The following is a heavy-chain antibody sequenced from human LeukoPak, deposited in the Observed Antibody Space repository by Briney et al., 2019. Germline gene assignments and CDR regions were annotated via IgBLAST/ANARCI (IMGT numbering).Heavy chain of an antibody. V-gene: IGHV3-21*01. CDR1: GFTFSSYG. Sequence: PGGSLRLSCAASGFTFSSYGMNWVRQAPGKGLEWVSSISSSSSYIYYADSVKGRFTISRDNAKNSLYLQMNSLRAEDTAVYYCAREASTFNYYGMDVWGQGTTVTVSS. CDR2: ISSSSSYI. D-gene: IGHD3-16*01. CDR3: AREASTFNYYGMDV. J-gene: IGHJ6*02.